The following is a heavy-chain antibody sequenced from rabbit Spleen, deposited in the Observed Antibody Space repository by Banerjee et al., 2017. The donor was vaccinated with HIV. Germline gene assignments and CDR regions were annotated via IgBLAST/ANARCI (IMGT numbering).Heavy chain of an antibody. CDR1: GIDFTKYY. V-gene: IGHV1S47*01. J-gene: IGHJ2*01. CDR2: IYAAKGST. D-gene: IGHD1-1*01. CDR3: ARNYVNAFDP. Sequence: QEQLTETGGGLVQPGGSMTLSCKASGIDFTKYYITWVRQAPGKGLEWIGIIYAAKGSTDYASWVNGRFTISSDNAQSTVDLKMTSLTAVDTATYFCARNYVNAFDPWGQGTLVTVS.